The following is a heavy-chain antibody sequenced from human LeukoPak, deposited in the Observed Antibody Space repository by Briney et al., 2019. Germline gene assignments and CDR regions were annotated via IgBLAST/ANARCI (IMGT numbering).Heavy chain of an antibody. V-gene: IGHV4-31*03. CDR2: IYYSGST. D-gene: IGHD3-3*01. J-gene: IGHJ5*02. CDR3: ARGGKFLEWLRGGPPPYNWFDP. Sequence: SSQTLSLACTVSGGSISSGGYYWSWIRQHPGKGLEWIGYIYYSGSTYYNPSLKSRVTISVDTSKNQFSLKLSSVTAADTAVYYCARGGKFLEWLRGGPPPYNWFDPWGQGTLVTVSS. CDR1: GGSISSGGYY.